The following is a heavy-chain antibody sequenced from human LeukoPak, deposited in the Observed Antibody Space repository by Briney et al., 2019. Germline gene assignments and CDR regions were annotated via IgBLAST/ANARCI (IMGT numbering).Heavy chain of an antibody. CDR3: VRGRYSSGWFKDKNWFDP. CDR1: GGSIRNYY. D-gene: IGHD6-19*01. Sequence: PSETLSLTCTVSGGSIRNYYWSWIRQPPGKGLEWIGYIYYSGSTNYNPSLKSRVTISVDTSKNQFSLKLSSVTAADTAVYYCVRGRYSSGWFKDKNWFDPWGQGIPVTVSS. CDR2: IYYSGST. J-gene: IGHJ5*02. V-gene: IGHV4-59*01.